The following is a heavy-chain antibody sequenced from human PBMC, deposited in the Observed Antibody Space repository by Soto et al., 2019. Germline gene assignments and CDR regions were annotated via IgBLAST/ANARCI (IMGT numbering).Heavy chain of an antibody. CDR2: IIPIRGIA. CDR1: GYAYSRDT. J-gene: IGHJ3*02. CDR3: ARGSSYCGRFGI. D-gene: IGHD1-26*01. V-gene: IGHV1-69*02. Sequence: VNVARKGAGYAYSRDTIGWLRHAPEQGLEWMGRIIPIRGIANYAQKFHGRVTITADKSTRTAYMEMSSLRSEDTAVYYCARGSSYCGRFGIWGEGTMVTGSS.